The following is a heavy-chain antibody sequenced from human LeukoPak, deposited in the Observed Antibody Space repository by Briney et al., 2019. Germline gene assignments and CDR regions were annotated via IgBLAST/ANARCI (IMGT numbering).Heavy chain of an antibody. CDR1: GGSISSYY. V-gene: IGHV4-4*07. CDR3: ARGLNSKGYGYYYYYMDV. Sequence: SETLSLTCTVSGGSISSYYWSWIRQPAGKGLEWIGRIYTSGSTNYNPSLKSRVTMSVDTSKNQFSLKLSSVTAADTAVYYCARGLNSKGYGYYYYYMDVWGKGTTVTISS. D-gene: IGHD4-23*01. J-gene: IGHJ6*03. CDR2: IYTSGST.